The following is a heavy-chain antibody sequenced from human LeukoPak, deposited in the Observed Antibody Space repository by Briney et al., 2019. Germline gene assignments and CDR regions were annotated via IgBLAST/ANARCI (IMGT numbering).Heavy chain of an antibody. D-gene: IGHD3-22*01. V-gene: IGHV4-34*01. J-gene: IGHJ6*02. CDR3: ARTDSSGPGDYYYGMDV. Sequence: PSETLSLTCAVYGGSFSGYYWSWIRQPPGKGLEWIGEINHSGSTNYNPSLKSRVTISVDTSKHQFSLKLSSVTAADTAVYYCARTDSSGPGDYYYGMDVWGQGTTVTDSS. CDR2: INHSGST. CDR1: GGSFSGYY.